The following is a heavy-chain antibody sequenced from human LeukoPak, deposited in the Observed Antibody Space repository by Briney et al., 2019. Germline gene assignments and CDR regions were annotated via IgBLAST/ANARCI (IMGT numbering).Heavy chain of an antibody. V-gene: IGHV3-21*01. CDR3: ARAYDGYNGYFDY. D-gene: IGHD5-24*01. J-gene: IGHJ4*02. CDR1: GLTFSSYS. CDR2: ISSSSSYI. Sequence: TGGSLRLSCAASGLTFSSYSMNWVRQAPGKGLEWVSSISSSSSYIYYADSVKGRFTISRDNAKNSLYLQMNSLRAEDTAVYYCARAYDGYNGYFDYWGQGTLVTVSS.